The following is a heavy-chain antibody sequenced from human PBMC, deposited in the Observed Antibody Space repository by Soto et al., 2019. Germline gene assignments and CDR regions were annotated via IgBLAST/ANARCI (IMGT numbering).Heavy chain of an antibody. D-gene: IGHD3-22*01. CDR2: IKQDGSEK. Sequence: WGSLRLSCAASGFTFSSYWMSWVRQAPGKGLEWVANIKQDGSEKYYVDSVKGRFTISRDNAKNSLYLQMNSLRAEDTAVHYCAREGNYYDSSGPVDYWGQGXLVTVSS. J-gene: IGHJ4*02. CDR3: AREGNYYDSSGPVDY. V-gene: IGHV3-7*01. CDR1: GFTFSSYW.